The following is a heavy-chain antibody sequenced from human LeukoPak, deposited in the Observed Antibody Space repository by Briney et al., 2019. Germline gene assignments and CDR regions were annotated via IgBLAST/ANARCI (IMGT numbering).Heavy chain of an antibody. CDR3: ARDVNYAFDY. CDR1: GYSFTRNG. CDR2: ISANSGNT. J-gene: IGHJ4*02. Sequence: ASVKVSCKPSGYSFTRNGISWVRQAPGQGLEWMAWISANSGNTNYAQNFQDRVTLTTDTSTSTAYMELRSLRSDDTAVYYCARDVNYAFDYWGQGTLVTVSP. D-gene: IGHD3-16*01. V-gene: IGHV1-18*01.